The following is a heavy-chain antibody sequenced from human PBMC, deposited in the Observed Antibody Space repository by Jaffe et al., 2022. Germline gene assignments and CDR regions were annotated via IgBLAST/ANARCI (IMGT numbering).Heavy chain of an antibody. CDR3: AKDYHPELLWFRELPSYYFDY. CDR1: GFTFSSYA. D-gene: IGHD3-10*01. V-gene: IGHV3-23*01. Sequence: EVQLLESGGGLVQPGGSLRLSCAASGFTFSSYAMSWVRQAPGKGLEWVSAISGSGGSTYYADSVKGRFTISRDNSKNTLYLQMNSLRAEDTAVYYCAKDYHPELLWFRELPSYYFDYWGQGTLVTVSS. J-gene: IGHJ4*02. CDR2: ISGSGGST.